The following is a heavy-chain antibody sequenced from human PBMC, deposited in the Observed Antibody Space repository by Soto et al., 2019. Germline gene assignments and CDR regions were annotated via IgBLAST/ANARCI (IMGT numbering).Heavy chain of an antibody. D-gene: IGHD4-4*01. CDR1: GFTFSNYW. CDR3: ARDGHSNYEGIPYGMDV. V-gene: IGHV3-74*01. Sequence: GGSLRLSCVGSGFTFSNYWMHWVRQAPGKGLEWVSRVKSDGSSTSYADSVKGRFTISRDNAKNTLYLQMNSLRADDTAVYYCARDGHSNYEGIPYGMDVWGQGTTVTVSS. J-gene: IGHJ6*02. CDR2: VKSDGSST.